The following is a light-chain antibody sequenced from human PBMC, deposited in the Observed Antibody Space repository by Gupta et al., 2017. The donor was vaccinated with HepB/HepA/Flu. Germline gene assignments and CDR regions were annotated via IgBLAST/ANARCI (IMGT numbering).Light chain of an antibody. CDR1: QSVSSY. Sequence: EIVLTQSPATLSLSPGERATLSCRASQSVSSYLAWYQQKPGQAPRLLIFDASNRATGIPARFSGSGYGTDLTLTISSREQEDFAVYYCQQRSNWPPYTFGHGTKVDIK. V-gene: IGKV3-11*01. CDR3: QQRSNWPPYT. J-gene: IGKJ3*01. CDR2: DAS.